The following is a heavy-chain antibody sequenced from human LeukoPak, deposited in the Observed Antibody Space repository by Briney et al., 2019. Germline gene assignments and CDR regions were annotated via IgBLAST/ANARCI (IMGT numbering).Heavy chain of an antibody. CDR3: ASNYYYYYGMDV. J-gene: IGHJ6*04. CDR1: GFTFSSHS. V-gene: IGHV3-21*01. Sequence: SGGSLRLSCAASGFTFSSHSMNWVRQAPGKGLEWVSSISSSSSYIYYADSVKGRFTISRDNAKNSLYLQMNSLRAEDTAVYYCASNYYYYYGMDVWGKGTTVTVSS. CDR2: ISSSSSYI.